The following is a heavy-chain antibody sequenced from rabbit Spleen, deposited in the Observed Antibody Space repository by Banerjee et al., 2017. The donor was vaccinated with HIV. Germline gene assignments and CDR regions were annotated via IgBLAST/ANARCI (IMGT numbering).Heavy chain of an antibody. D-gene: IGHD2-1*01. V-gene: IGHV1S45*01. J-gene: IGHJ4*01. CDR2: IYGGNSGST. CDR3: ARGVYDDYDTYYFDF. Sequence: QQQLVESGGGLVKPGASLTLTCKASGFSFSTNYWICWVRQAPGKGLEWIACIYGGNSGSTDYANWAKGRFTISRTSSTTVTLQVTSLTAADTATYFCARGVYDDYDTYYFDFWGPGTLVTVS. CDR1: GFSFSTNYW.